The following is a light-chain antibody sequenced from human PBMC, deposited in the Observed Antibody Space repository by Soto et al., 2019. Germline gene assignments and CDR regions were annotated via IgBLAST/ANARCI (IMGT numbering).Light chain of an antibody. V-gene: IGLV1-47*01. J-gene: IGLJ3*02. Sequence: QSVLSQPPSASGTPGQRVAISYSGSSANIGSNYVYWYQQLPGTAPKLLIYSNNQRPSGVPDRFSGSKSGTSASLAISGLRPEDEADYYCAAWDDSLSVVFGGGTKVTVL. CDR3: AAWDDSLSVV. CDR2: SNN. CDR1: SANIGSNY.